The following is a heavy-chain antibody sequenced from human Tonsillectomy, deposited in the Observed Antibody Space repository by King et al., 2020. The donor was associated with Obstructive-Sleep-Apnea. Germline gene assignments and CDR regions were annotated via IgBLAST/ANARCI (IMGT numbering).Heavy chain of an antibody. Sequence: VQLVESGGGLVQPGGSLRLSCAASGFTFSTYAMSWVRQAPGKGLEWVSGISVSGSTTYYADSVKGRFTISRDNSKNTLYLQVNSLRVEDTAVYFCAKVNAPAPSGRRDKIVVVPSAIGWFDPWGQGTLVTVSS. CDR2: ISVSGSTT. V-gene: IGHV3-23*04. J-gene: IGHJ5*02. CDR1: GFTFSTYA. CDR3: AKVNAPAPSGRRDKIVVVPSAIGWFDP. D-gene: IGHD2-2*01.